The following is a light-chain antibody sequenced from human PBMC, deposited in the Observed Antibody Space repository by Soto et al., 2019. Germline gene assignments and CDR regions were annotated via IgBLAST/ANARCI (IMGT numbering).Light chain of an antibody. CDR2: GAS. V-gene: IGKV3-20*01. J-gene: IGKJ1*01. CDR1: QSISSSY. Sequence: DIVLTQSPGTLSLSPGERATLSCRASQSISSSYLAWYQQKPGQAPRLLVYGASSRATGIADRFSGSGSGTDFTLAISRLEPEDFAVYYCQQYGSSRTFGQWTKVDI. CDR3: QQYGSSRT.